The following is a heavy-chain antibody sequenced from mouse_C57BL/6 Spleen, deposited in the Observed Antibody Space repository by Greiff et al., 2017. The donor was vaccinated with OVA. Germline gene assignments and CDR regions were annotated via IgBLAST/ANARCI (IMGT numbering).Heavy chain of an antibody. J-gene: IGHJ2*01. Sequence: EVHLVESGGGLVKPGGSLKLSCAASGFTFSDYGMHWVRQAPEKGLEWVAYISSGSSTIYYADTVKGRFTISRDNAKNTLFLQMTSLRSEDTAMYYCARGVVANFDYWGQGTTLTVSS. CDR2: ISSGSSTI. CDR3: ARGVVANFDY. CDR1: GFTFSDYG. D-gene: IGHD1-1*01. V-gene: IGHV5-17*01.